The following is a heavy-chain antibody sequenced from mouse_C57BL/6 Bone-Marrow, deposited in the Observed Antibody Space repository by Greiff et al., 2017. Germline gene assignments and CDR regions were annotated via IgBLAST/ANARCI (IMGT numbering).Heavy chain of an antibody. CDR2: ISDGGSYT. CDR1: GFTFSSYA. Sequence: EVMLVESGGGLVKPGGSLKLSCAASGFTFSSYAMSWVRQTPEKRLEWVATISDGGSYTYYPDNVKGRFTISRDKAKNNLYLQMSHLKSEDTAMYYCAREVNYYGSSYYFDYWGQGTTLTVSS. D-gene: IGHD1-1*01. J-gene: IGHJ2*01. V-gene: IGHV5-4*01. CDR3: AREVNYYGSSYYFDY.